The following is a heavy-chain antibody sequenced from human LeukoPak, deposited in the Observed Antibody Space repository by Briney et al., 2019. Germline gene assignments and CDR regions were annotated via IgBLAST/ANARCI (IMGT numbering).Heavy chain of an antibody. CDR1: GFTFSSSW. Sequence: GGSLRLSCAASGFTFSSSWMSWVRQAPGKGLEWVTNIKPDGSEKYYVDSVKGRFTISRDNSKNTLYLQMNSLRAEDTAVYYCARDGYSDYWGQGTLVTVSS. CDR3: ARDGYSDY. D-gene: IGHD4-23*01. V-gene: IGHV3-7*01. J-gene: IGHJ4*02. CDR2: IKPDGSEK.